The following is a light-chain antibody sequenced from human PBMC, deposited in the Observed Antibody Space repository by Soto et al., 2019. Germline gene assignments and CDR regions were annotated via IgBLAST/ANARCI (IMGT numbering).Light chain of an antibody. V-gene: IGKV3-20*01. CDR1: QSVSSMY. J-gene: IGKJ4*01. CDR2: GAS. Sequence: EIVLTLSPVTVSLSPGERATLSCRDSQSVSSMYLAWYQHKPGQAPRLLIYGASSRTTGIPDRFSGSGSGTDFTLTISRLEPEDFAVYYCQQYGSSPHTFGGGTKAAIK. CDR3: QQYGSSPHT.